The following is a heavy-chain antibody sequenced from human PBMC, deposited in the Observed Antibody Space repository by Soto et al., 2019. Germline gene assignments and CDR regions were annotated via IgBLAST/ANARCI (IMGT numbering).Heavy chain of an antibody. J-gene: IGHJ4*02. V-gene: IGHV4-59*01. CDR3: AIDRRVTGTTVYDY. CDR1: GDSLSSYY. CDR2: IYYSEST. D-gene: IGHD4-17*01. Sequence: ETMSLTCTVHGDSLSSYYWSWLLLPPEKRLEWIGYIYYSESTNYNPSLKSRVTISVDTSKNQFSLKLSSVTAADTAVYYCAIDRRVTGTTVYDYWGRGTLVTGSS.